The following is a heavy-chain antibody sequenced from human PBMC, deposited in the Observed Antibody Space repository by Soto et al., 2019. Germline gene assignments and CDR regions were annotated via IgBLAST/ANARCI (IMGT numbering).Heavy chain of an antibody. J-gene: IGHJ5*02. D-gene: IGHD3-3*01. Sequence: QVQLQESGPGLVKPSQTLSLTCTVSGGSISSGDYYWSWIRQHPGKGLEWIGYSHYSGSSYYNLSLNGRVSISVDTSKNQFSLKLSSVTAADTAVYYCARWWSGRRQGFVPWGQGTVVTVSS. CDR1: GGSISSGDYY. CDR3: ARWWSGRRQGFVP. V-gene: IGHV4-31*03. CDR2: SHYSGSS.